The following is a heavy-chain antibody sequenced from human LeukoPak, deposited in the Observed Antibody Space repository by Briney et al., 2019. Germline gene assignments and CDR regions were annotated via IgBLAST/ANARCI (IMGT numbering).Heavy chain of an antibody. V-gene: IGHV1-69*13. Sequence: SVKVSCKASGGTFSSYAISWVRQAPGQGLEWMGGIIPIFGTANYAQKFQGRVTITAGESTSTAYMELSSLRSEDTAVYYCARADCSSTSCYSGVDYWGQGTLVTVSS. D-gene: IGHD2-2*02. J-gene: IGHJ4*02. CDR1: GGTFSSYA. CDR2: IIPIFGTA. CDR3: ARADCSSTSCYSGVDY.